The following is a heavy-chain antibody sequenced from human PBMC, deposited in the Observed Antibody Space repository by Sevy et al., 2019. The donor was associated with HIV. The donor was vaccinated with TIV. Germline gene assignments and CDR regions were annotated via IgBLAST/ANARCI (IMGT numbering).Heavy chain of an antibody. J-gene: IGHJ4*02. V-gene: IGHV3-11*01. CDR3: ARVSGSSWPPYFDY. CDR2: ISSSGSTI. Sequence: GGSLRLSCAASGFTFSDYYMSWIRQAPGKGLEWVSYISSSGSTIYYADSVKGRFTISRDNAKNSLYLQMNSLRAEDTAVYYYARVSGSSWPPYFDYWGPGTLVTVSS. CDR1: GFTFSDYY. D-gene: IGHD6-13*01.